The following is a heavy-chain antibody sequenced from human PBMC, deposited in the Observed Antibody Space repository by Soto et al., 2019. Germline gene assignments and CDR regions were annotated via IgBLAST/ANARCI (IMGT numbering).Heavy chain of an antibody. CDR1: GYSFTSYW. D-gene: IGHD6-6*01. J-gene: IGHJ4*02. V-gene: IGHV5-10-1*01. Sequence: PGESLKISCKGSGYSFTSYWISWVRQMPGKGLEWMGRIDPSDSYTNYSPSFQGHVTISADKSISTAYLQWSSLKASDTAMYYCARLVGLEVSPSSIAAVDYWGQGTLVTVSS. CDR2: IDPSDSYT. CDR3: ARLVGLEVSPSSIAAVDY.